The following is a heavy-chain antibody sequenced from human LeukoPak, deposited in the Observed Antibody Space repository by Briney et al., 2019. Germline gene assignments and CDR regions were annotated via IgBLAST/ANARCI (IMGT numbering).Heavy chain of an antibody. CDR1: GGSISSYY. D-gene: IGHD2-15*01. Sequence: SETLSLTCTVSGGSISSYYWSWIRQPPGKGLEWLGYIYYSGSTNYNPSLKSRVTISVDTSKNQFSLKLSSVTAADTAVYYCATGNCSGGSCYFDYWGQGTLVTVSS. J-gene: IGHJ4*02. V-gene: IGHV4-59*08. CDR3: ATGNCSGGSCYFDY. CDR2: IYYSGST.